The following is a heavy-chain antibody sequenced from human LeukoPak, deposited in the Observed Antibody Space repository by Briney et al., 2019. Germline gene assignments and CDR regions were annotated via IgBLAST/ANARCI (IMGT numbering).Heavy chain of an antibody. CDR1: GGSISSDY. V-gene: IGHV4-4*07. D-gene: IGHD3-3*01. CDR2: IYSSGST. Sequence: SETLSLTCTVSGGSISSDYWSWIRQPPGKGLEWIGRIYSSGSTNYNPSLKSRVTMSVDTSKNQFSLKLSSVTAADTAVYYCVGWSATRIDYWGQGTLVTVSS. J-gene: IGHJ4*02. CDR3: VGWSATRIDY.